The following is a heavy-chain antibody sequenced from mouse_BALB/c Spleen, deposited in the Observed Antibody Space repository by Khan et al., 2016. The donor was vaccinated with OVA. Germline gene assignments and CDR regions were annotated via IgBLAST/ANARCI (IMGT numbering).Heavy chain of an antibody. D-gene: IGHD1-1*01. J-gene: IGHJ3*01. CDR3: TRRAYYYDSEGFAY. Sequence: EVKLEESGGDLVKPGGSLKLSCAASGFTFSTYGMSWVRQAPDKRLEWVATVSTGGSYTYYPDSVKGRFTISRDNAKNTLYLQMSGLRSEDTAMFYCTRRAYYYDSEGFAYWGQGTLVTVSA. CDR1: GFTFSTYG. V-gene: IGHV5-6*02. CDR2: VSTGGSYT.